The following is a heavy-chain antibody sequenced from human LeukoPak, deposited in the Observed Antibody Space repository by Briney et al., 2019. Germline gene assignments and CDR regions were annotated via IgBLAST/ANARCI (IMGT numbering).Heavy chain of an antibody. Sequence: KTGGSLRLSCAASGFTFSNAWMSWVRQAPGKGLEWVGRIKSKTDGGTTDYAAPVKGRFTISRDDSKNTLYLQMNSLRAEDTAVYYCARDSSSFGYYYYYYMDVWGKGTTVTVSS. V-gene: IGHV3-15*01. CDR1: GFTFSNAW. CDR3: ARDSSSFGYYYYYYMDV. J-gene: IGHJ6*03. D-gene: IGHD6-13*01. CDR2: IKSKTDGGTT.